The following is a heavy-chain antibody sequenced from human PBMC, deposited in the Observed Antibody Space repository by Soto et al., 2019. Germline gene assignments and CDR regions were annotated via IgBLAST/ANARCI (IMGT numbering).Heavy chain of an antibody. V-gene: IGHV3-23*01. J-gene: IGHJ4*02. CDR2: ISGSGGST. Sequence: EVQLLESGGGLVQPGGSLRLSCAASGFTFSSYAMSWVRQAPGKGLEWVSAISGSGGSTYYAESVKGRFTISRDNSKNTLYLKMNSLRADDTAVYYCAKRAIYYDFWSGYPEYYFDYWGQGTLVTVSS. CDR3: AKRAIYYDFWSGYPEYYFDY. CDR1: GFTFSSYA. D-gene: IGHD3-3*01.